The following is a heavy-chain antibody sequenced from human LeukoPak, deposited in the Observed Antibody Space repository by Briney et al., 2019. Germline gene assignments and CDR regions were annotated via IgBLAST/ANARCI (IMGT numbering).Heavy chain of an antibody. CDR1: GYTFTSYG. D-gene: IGHD2-2*01. CDR2: ISAYNGNT. J-gene: IGHJ4*02. V-gene: IGHV1-18*01. CDR3: ARSTPYIVVVPAAPTFDY. Sequence: GASVKVSCKASGYTFTSYGISWVRQAPGRGLEWMGWISAYNGNTNYAQKLQGRVTMTTDTSTSTAYMELRSLRSDDTAVYYCARSTPYIVVVPAAPTFDYWGQGTLVTVSS.